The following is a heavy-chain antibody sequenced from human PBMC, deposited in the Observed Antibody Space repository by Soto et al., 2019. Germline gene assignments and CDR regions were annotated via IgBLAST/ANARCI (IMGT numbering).Heavy chain of an antibody. V-gene: IGHV2-26*01. J-gene: IGHJ5*02. CDR1: GFSLSNARMG. D-gene: IGHD7-27*01. CDR2: IFSNDEK. Sequence: QVTLKESGPVLVKPTETLTLTCTVSGFSLSNARMGVSWIRQPPGKALEWLAHIFSNDEKSYSTSLKSRLTTSKDTSKSQVVLTMTNMDPVDTATYYCARILRNWGAPDWFDPWGQGTLVTVSS. CDR3: ARILRNWGAPDWFDP.